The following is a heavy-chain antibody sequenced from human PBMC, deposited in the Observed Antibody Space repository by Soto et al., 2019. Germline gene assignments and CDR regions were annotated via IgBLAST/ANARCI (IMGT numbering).Heavy chain of an antibody. Sequence: QVQLVQSGAEVKKPGASVKVSCKASGYTFTGSYIHWVRQAPGQGFEWMGWIDPSSGGTAFAQKFQGRVTMTRDTSITTAYMELSSLRSDDTAVFYCARALYSGNDYRSPFDYWGQGTLVTVSS. V-gene: IGHV1-2*02. CDR2: IDPSSGGT. CDR3: ARALYSGNDYRSPFDY. CDR1: GYTFTGSY. D-gene: IGHD5-12*01. J-gene: IGHJ4*02.